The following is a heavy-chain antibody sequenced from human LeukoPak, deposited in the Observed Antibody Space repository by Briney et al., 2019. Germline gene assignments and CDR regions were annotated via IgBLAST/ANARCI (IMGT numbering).Heavy chain of an antibody. J-gene: IGHJ4*02. CDR2: IYYSGST. Sequence: SETLSLTCTVSGGSISSYYWSWIRQPPGKGLEWIGYIYYSGSTNYNPSLKSRVTISVKTSKNQFSLKLSSVTAADTAVYYYARAERGYSYGYIHYWGQGTLVTVSS. CDR3: ARAERGYSYGYIHY. V-gene: IGHV4-59*01. CDR1: GGSISSYY. D-gene: IGHD5-18*01.